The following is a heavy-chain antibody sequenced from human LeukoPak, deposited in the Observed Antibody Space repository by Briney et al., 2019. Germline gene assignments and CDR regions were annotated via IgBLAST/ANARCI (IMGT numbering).Heavy chain of an antibody. D-gene: IGHD3/OR15-3a*01. CDR3: AKEGTVHDAFDI. CDR1: GFTFDDYT. V-gene: IGHV3-43*01. Sequence: GGSLRPSCAASGFTFDDYTMHWVRQAPGKGLEWVSLISWDGGSTYYADSVKGRFTISRDNSKNSLYLQMNSLRTEDTALYYCAKEGTVHDAFDIWGQGTMVTVSS. CDR2: ISWDGGST. J-gene: IGHJ3*02.